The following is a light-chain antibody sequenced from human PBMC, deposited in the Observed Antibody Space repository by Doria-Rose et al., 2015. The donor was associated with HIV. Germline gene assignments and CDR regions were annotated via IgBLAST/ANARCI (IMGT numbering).Light chain of an antibody. CDR2: GAS. V-gene: IGKV3-20*01. CDR3: QQYDNSPPYT. Sequence: EIVLTQSPGTLSLSPGERATLSCRTSQTVSSNYLAWHQQKPGQAPRLLIYGASSSATGIPDRFSGGGSGTDFTLTISRLEPEDFAVYYCQQYDNSPPYTFGQGTRLVIK. J-gene: IGKJ2*01. CDR1: QTVSSNY.